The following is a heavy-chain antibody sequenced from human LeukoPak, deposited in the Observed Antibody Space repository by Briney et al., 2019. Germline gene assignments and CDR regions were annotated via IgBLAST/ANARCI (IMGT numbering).Heavy chain of an antibody. V-gene: IGHV4-31*03. CDR2: IYYRENT. CDR1: GGSISSGGFY. Sequence: SETLSLTCTVSGGSISSGGFYWNWIRQHPGKGLEWIGYIYYRENTYYNPSLKSRITMSLDTSKNQFSLRLSSVTAADTAVYYCARLTFVVVPAAIGSSSWYHYYFDYWGQGTLVTVSS. J-gene: IGHJ4*02. CDR3: ARLTFVVVPAAIGSSSWYHYYFDY. D-gene: IGHD2-2*02.